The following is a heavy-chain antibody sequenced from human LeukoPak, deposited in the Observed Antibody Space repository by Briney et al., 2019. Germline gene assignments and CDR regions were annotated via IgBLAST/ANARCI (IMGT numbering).Heavy chain of an antibody. Sequence: GGSLRLSCAASGFTFSDYSFHWVRQAPGQGLEWVAVISSGGDTKYYGDSVKGRFTISRDNSKNTLYLQMNSLRAEDTAVYYCARDSGEGDYWGQGTLVTVSS. CDR1: GFTFSDYS. J-gene: IGHJ4*02. D-gene: IGHD3-10*01. V-gene: IGHV3-30*03. CDR2: ISSGGDTK. CDR3: ARDSGEGDY.